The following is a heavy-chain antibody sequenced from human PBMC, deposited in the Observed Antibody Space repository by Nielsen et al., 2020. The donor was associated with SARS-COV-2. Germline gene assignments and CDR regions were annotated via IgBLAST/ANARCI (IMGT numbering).Heavy chain of an antibody. V-gene: IGHV4-34*01. CDR3: ARVIYSSSPNWFDP. Sequence: SETLSLTCAVYGGSFSGYYWSWIRQPPGKGLEWIGEINHSGSTNYNPSLKSRVTISVDTSKNQFSLKLSSVTAADTAVYYCARVIYSSSPNWFDPWGQGTLVTVSS. CDR2: INHSGST. CDR1: GGSFSGYY. J-gene: IGHJ5*02. D-gene: IGHD6-6*01.